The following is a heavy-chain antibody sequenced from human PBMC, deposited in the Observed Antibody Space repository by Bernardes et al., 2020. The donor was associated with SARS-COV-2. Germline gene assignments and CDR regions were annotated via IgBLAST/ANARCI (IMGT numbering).Heavy chain of an antibody. CDR2: IYYSGST. Sequence: SETLSLTCTVSGGSISSYYWSWIRQPPGKGLEWIGYIYYSGSTNYNPSLKSRVTISVDTSKNQFSLKLSSVTAAGTAVYYCASTYYDFWSGSFRVGGGWFDPWGQGTLVTVSS. CDR3: ASTYYDFWSGSFRVGGGWFDP. J-gene: IGHJ5*02. D-gene: IGHD3-3*01. V-gene: IGHV4-59*01. CDR1: GGSISSYY.